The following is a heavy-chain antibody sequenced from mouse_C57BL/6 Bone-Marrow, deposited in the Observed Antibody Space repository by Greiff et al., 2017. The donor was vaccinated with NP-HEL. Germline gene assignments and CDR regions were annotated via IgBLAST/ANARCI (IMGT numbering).Heavy chain of an antibody. CDR2: IDPSDSYT. D-gene: IGHD1-2*01. CDR1: GYTFTSSW. V-gene: IGHV1-69*01. Sequence: VQLQQPGAELVMPGASVKLSCKASGYTFTSSWMHWVKQRPGQGLEWIGEIDPSDSYTNYNQKFKGKSTLTVDKSSSTAYMQLSSLTSEDSAVYYCATAGDFDYWGQGTTLTVSS. CDR3: ATAGDFDY. J-gene: IGHJ2*01.